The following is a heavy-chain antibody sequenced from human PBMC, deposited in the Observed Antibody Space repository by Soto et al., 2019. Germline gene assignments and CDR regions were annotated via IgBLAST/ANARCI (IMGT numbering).Heavy chain of an antibody. CDR3: ARGEDAFFYYGLDV. J-gene: IGHJ6*02. V-gene: IGHV4-59*01. CDR1: GGYITSSY. Sequence: ETRSLTCIHAGGYITSSYWSWIRRPPGKGLEWIAYIYDTGISGYTPSTSYNPSLKSRVTMSVDTSKRQFSLKLPSVTAADTAVYYCARGEDAFFYYGLDVWGQGITVTGSS. CDR2: IYDTGISGYTPST.